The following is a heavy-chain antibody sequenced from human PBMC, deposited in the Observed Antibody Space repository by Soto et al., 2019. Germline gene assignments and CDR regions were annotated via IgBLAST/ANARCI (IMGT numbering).Heavy chain of an antibody. V-gene: IGHV1-8*02. CDR1: GYTFSSFD. Sequence: QVQLVQSGAEVQKPGASVKVSCKASGYTFSSFDVNWVRQATGQGLEWMGWMNPRSGDTVYAQKFKGRVTMTRDTSIGTAYMELRSLRSEDTAVYYCARSLSNKVGPDYWGQGSLVTVSS. CDR3: ARSLSNKVGPDY. CDR2: MNPRSGDT. J-gene: IGHJ4*02. D-gene: IGHD4-4*01.